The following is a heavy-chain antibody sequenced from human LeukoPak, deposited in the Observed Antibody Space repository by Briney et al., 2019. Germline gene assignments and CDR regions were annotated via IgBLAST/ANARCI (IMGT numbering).Heavy chain of an antibody. Sequence: SETLSLTCTVSGGSISNGYYWGWIRQPPGKGLEWIGSIYHSVSTYYNPSLKSRVTISVDTSKNQFSLKLSSVTATDTAVYYCARDETYSSDWQSNHYYYYMDVWGKGTTVTVSS. J-gene: IGHJ6*03. D-gene: IGHD6-19*01. CDR1: GGSISNGYY. CDR3: ARDETYSSDWQSNHYYYYMDV. CDR2: IYHSVST. V-gene: IGHV4-38-2*02.